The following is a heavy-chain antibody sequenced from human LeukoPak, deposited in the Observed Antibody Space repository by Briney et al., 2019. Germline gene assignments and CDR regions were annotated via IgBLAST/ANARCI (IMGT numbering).Heavy chain of an antibody. J-gene: IGHJ4*02. Sequence: GGSLRLSCAASGFTVSSYWMSWVRQAPGEGLEWVANIKQDGSVKQYVGSVKGRFTISRDNAKNSLYLQMTSLGAEDTAVYYCARDTNGWNDYWGQGTLVTVSS. V-gene: IGHV3-7*01. CDR2: IKQDGSVK. CDR1: GFTVSSYW. CDR3: ARDTNGWNDY. D-gene: IGHD2-8*01.